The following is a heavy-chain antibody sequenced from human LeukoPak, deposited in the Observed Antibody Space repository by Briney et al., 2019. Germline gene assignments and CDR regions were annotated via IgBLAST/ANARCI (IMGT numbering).Heavy chain of an antibody. V-gene: IGHV3-23*01. CDR2: ISGSGGST. CDR1: GFTFSSYA. CDR3: AREGRVSGLYYGMDV. J-gene: IGHJ6*02. D-gene: IGHD3-10*01. Sequence: GGSLRLSCAASGFTFSSYAMSWVRQAPGKGLEWVSAISGSGGSTYYADSVKGRFTISRDNAKNSLYLQMNSLRAEDTAVYYCAREGRVSGLYYGMDVWGQGTTVTVSS.